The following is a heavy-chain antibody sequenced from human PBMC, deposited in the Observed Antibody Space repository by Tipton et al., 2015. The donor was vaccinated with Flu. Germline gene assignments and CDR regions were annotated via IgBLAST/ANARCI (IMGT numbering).Heavy chain of an antibody. CDR1: GFTVTTNY. J-gene: IGHJ4*02. CDR2: IFSGGRT. D-gene: IGHD3-22*01. Sequence: MQLVQSGGGLIQPGGSLKLSCAASGFTVTTNYMSWVRQAPGEGLQWVSAIFSGGRTYYADSVRGRFTISTDSSTNILSLQMNNLRAEDTAVYYCARSGNYYDTSGYYFDLWGQGTLVTVSS. CDR3: ARSGNYYDTSGYYFDL. V-gene: IGHV3-53*01.